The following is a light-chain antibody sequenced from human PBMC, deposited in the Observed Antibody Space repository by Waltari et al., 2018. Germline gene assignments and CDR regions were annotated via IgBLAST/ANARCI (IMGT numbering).Light chain of an antibody. CDR2: GKN. V-gene: IGLV3-19*01. CDR1: SPRRSY. CDR3: NSRDSSGNHVV. J-gene: IGLJ2*01. Sequence: SSELTQDPAVSVALGQTVRITCQGDSPRRSYASWYQQKPGQAPVLVNYGKNNRPSGIPDRFSGSSSGNTASLTITGAQAEDEADYYCNSRDSSGNHVVFGGGTKLTVL.